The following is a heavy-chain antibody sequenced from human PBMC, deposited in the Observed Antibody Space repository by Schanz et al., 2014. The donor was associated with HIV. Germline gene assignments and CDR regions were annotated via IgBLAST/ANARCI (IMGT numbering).Heavy chain of an antibody. J-gene: IGHJ4*02. Sequence: QVQLVESGGGVVQPGRSLRLSCTASGFTFSSSGMNWVRQAPGKGLEWVAAMWYDESHKGYADSVKGRFTISRDNSKNTLYLEMNSLRAEDTAIYYCAKTSITLGMDVWGRGTLVTVSS. D-gene: IGHD1-20*01. CDR3: AKTSITLGMDV. CDR2: MWYDESHK. V-gene: IGHV3-33*06. CDR1: GFTFSSSG.